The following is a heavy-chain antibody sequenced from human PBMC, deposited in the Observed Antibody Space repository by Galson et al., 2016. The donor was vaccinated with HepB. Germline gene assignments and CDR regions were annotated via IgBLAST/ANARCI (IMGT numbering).Heavy chain of an antibody. CDR1: GFRFSGYG. J-gene: IGHJ4*02. V-gene: IGHV3-33*01. D-gene: IGHD3-16*01. CDR2: IWYDGSNE. Sequence: SLRLSCAGSGFRFSGYGMHWVRQSAGKGLEWVAVIWYDGSNEDYADSVKGRFTISRDNSRNTLYLQMNSLRDEDTAVYYCASDAEGGLADDWGQGTLVTVSS. CDR3: ASDAEGGLADD.